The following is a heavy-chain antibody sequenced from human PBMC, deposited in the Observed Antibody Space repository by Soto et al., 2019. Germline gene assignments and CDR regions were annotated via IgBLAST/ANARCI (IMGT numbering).Heavy chain of an antibody. V-gene: IGHV1-18*01. CDR1: GYSFTSYG. D-gene: IGHD3-9*01. Sequence: ASVKVSCKASGYSFTSYGISWVRQAPGQGLEWMGWISAYNGNTNYAQKLQGRVTMTTDTSTSTAYMELRSLRSDDTAVYYCAQSLTGRTDAFDIWGQGTMVTVSS. CDR3: AQSLTGRTDAFDI. CDR2: ISAYNGNT. J-gene: IGHJ3*02.